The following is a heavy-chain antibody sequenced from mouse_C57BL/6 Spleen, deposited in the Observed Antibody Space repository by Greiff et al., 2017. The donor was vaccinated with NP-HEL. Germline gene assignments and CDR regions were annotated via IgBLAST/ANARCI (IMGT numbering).Heavy chain of an antibody. CDR1: GFSLTSYG. CDR2: IWSDGST. D-gene: IGHD1-1*01. CDR3: ARHPDYYGSYAMDY. V-gene: IGHV2-6-1*01. J-gene: IGHJ4*01. Sequence: QVQLKESGPGLVAPSHCLSITCTVSGFSLTSYGVHWVRQPPGKGLEWLVVIWSDGSTTYNSALKSRLSISKDNSKSQVFLKMNSLQTDDTAMYYCARHPDYYGSYAMDYWGQGTSVTVSS.